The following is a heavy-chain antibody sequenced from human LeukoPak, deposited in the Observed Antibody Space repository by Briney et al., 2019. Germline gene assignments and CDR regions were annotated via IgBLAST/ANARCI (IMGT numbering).Heavy chain of an antibody. CDR3: TTGGYGGQFDY. CDR2: IKSKTDGGTT. J-gene: IGHJ4*02. Sequence: PGGSLRLSCTASGFTFSDYYMDWVRQSPGKGLEWVGRIKSKTDGGTTDYAAPVKGRFTISRDDSKNTLYLQMNSLKTEDTAVYYCTTGGYGGQFDYWGQGTLVTASS. V-gene: IGHV3-15*01. D-gene: IGHD5-12*01. CDR1: GFTFSDYY.